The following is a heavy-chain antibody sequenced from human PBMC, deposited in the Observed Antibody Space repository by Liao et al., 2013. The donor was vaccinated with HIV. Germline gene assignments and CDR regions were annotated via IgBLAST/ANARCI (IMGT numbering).Heavy chain of an antibody. CDR2: IYYSGST. D-gene: IGHD3-22*01. V-gene: IGHV4-30-4*08. J-gene: IGHJ4*02. CDR1: GGSISSGDYY. Sequence: QVQLQESGPGLVKPSQTLSLTCTVSGGSISSGDYYWSWIRQPPGKGLEWIGYIYYSGSTYYNPSLKSRVTISVDTSRNQFSLNLSSVTAADTAVYYCARGRWYDSSGYYYYFDYWGQGTLVTVSS. CDR3: ARGRWYDSSGYYYYFDY.